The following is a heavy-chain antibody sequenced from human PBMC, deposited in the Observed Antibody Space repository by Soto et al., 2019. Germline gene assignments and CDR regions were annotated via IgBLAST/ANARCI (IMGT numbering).Heavy chain of an antibody. CDR3: AALVYTTTFDY. Sequence: QVQLQESGPGLVKPSETLSLTCTVSGGPISSYYWSWIRQPPGKGLEWIGYIYYSGSTNYNPSLKSRVTISVDTSKNHFSLKLSSVTAADTAVYYCAALVYTTTFDYWGQGTLVTVSS. J-gene: IGHJ4*02. V-gene: IGHV4-59*01. CDR1: GGPISSYY. D-gene: IGHD1-1*01. CDR2: IYYSGST.